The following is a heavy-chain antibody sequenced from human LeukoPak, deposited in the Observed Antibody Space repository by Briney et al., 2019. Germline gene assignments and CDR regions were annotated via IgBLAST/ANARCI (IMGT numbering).Heavy chain of an antibody. J-gene: IGHJ4*02. CDR1: GYTLTELS. D-gene: IGHD3-3*01. CDR2: SDPEDGET. V-gene: IGHV1-24*01. CDR3: ATGYYDFWSGFFDY. Sequence: ASVKVSCKVSGYTLTELSMHWVRQAPGKGLEWMGGSDPEDGETIYAQKFQGRVTMTEDTSTDTAYMELSSLRSEDTAVYYCATGYYDFWSGFFDYWGQGTLVTVSS.